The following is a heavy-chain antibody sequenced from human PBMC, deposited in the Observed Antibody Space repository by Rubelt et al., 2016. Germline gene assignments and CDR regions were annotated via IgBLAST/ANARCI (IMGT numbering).Heavy chain of an antibody. D-gene: IGHD3-22*01. CDR1: GYTFTGYY. CDR3: ATLVGGYSFDP. CDR2: LSAYNGNT. J-gene: IGHJ5*02. V-gene: IGHV1-2*02. Sequence: QVQLVQSGAEVKKPGASVKVSCKASGYTFTGYYMHWVRQAPGRGLEWMGWLSAYNGNTNYAQNLQCRVTMTEETATDIADRELSSLRSEDTAVYYCATLVGGYSFDPWGQGTLVTVSS.